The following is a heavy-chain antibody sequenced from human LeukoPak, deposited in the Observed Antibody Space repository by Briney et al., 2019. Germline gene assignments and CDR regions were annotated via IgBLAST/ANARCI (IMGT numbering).Heavy chain of an antibody. V-gene: IGHV3-7*05. J-gene: IGHJ4*02. Sequence: GGSLRLSCAASGFTFSNAWMSWVRQAPGKGLEWVANIRKDGSEKHYVDSVTGRFTISRDNAKNSLYLQMSSLRAEDTAVYYCSRDGSGPFDDWGQGTLVTVSS. CDR1: GFTFSNAW. CDR2: IRKDGSEK. CDR3: SRDGSGPFDD. D-gene: IGHD5-12*01.